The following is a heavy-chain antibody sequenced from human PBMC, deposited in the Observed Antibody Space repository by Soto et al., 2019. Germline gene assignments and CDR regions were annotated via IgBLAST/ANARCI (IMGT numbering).Heavy chain of an antibody. D-gene: IGHD2-2*01. V-gene: IGHV3-33*01. Sequence: GGSLRLSCAAPEFTFSSYGMHWVRQAPGKGLEWVAVILYDGSNEYYADSVKGRFTISRDNSKNTLSLQMNSLRAEDTAVYYCARDKKYCSSTICYSTSPFDYWGQGTLVTVSS. CDR1: EFTFSSYG. CDR2: ILYDGSNE. CDR3: ARDKKYCSSTICYSTSPFDY. J-gene: IGHJ4*02.